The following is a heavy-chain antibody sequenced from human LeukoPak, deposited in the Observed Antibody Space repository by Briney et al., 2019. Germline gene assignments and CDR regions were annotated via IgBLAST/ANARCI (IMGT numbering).Heavy chain of an antibody. CDR3: ARGCFYDRSPYCPFDY. V-gene: IGHV3-53*01. Sequence: GGSLRLSCAASGFIVSNNDMSWVRQAPGKGLEWVSLIYSGGRTYYADSVKGRFTISRDNSMNTLYLQMNSLRGEDTAVYYCARGCFYDRSPYCPFDYWGQGTLVTVSS. CDR2: IYSGGRT. D-gene: IGHD3-22*01. CDR1: GFIVSNND. J-gene: IGHJ4*02.